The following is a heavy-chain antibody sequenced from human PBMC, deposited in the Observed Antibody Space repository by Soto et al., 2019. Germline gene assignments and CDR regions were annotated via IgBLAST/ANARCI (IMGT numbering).Heavy chain of an antibody. CDR3: ARVVPGAEAWFGP. V-gene: IGHV1-18*01. CDR1: GYTIANYG. J-gene: IGHJ5*02. Sequence: GAPVEVCCKTSGYTIANYGSSWVRQAPGQPLEWLGWISLYSDGTNYAQKFQGRVSMTTDTSTTTAYMELRSLRSDDTAVYYCARVVPGAEAWFGPWGQGTLVTVFS. D-gene: IGHD2-2*01. CDR2: ISLYSDGT.